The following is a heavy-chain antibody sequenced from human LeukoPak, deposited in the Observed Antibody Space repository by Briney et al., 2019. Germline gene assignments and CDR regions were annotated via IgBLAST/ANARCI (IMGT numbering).Heavy chain of an antibody. J-gene: IGHJ4*02. D-gene: IGHD6-13*01. V-gene: IGHV1-2*02. CDR3: ARGASSSWPLYYFYY. CDR1: GYTFTGYY. Sequence: ASVKVSCKASGYTFTGYYMHWVRQAPGQGLEWLGWINSSSGGTNYGQKFQGRVTVTRDTSINTAYIELSRLTSDDTAVYYCARGASSSWPLYYFYYWGQGTPVTVSS. CDR2: INSSSGGT.